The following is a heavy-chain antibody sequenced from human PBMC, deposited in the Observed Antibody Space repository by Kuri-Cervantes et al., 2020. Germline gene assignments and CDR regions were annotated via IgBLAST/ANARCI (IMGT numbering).Heavy chain of an antibody. CDR3: ASGYCSGGSCYSNY. CDR2: INLSGTT. V-gene: IGHV4-34*01. Sequence: SQTLSLTCAVYGGSFSGYYCSWIRQPPGKGLEWIGEINLSGTTHYNPSLKSRLTISVDTSRRQFSLKLRSLTAADTAVYYCASGYCSGGSCYSNYWGQGTLVTVSS. CDR1: GGSFSGYY. J-gene: IGHJ4*02. D-gene: IGHD2-15*01.